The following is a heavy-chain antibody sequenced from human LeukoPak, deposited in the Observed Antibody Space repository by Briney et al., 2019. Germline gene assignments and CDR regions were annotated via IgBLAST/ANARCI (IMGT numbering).Heavy chain of an antibody. D-gene: IGHD6-13*01. CDR2: MNPNSGGT. CDR1: GYTFTSYD. Sequence: ASVKVSCKASGYTFTSYDINWVRQATGQGLEWMGWMNPNSGGTNYAQKFQGRVTMTRDTSISTAYMELSRLRSDDTAVYYCARVLAAADDIWGQGTMVTVSS. CDR3: ARVLAAADDI. J-gene: IGHJ3*02. V-gene: IGHV1-2*02.